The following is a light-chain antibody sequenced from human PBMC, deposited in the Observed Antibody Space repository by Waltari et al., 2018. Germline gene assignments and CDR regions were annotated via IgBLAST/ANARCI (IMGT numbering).Light chain of an antibody. CDR1: QDISSW. CDR2: AAS. Sequence: DIQMTQSPSYLSASAGAHVTITCHASQDISSWLAWYQQKPGKAPKPLIFAASSLQSGVPSRFSGSGSGTDYTLTITGLQPEDFATYYCQHYNDLPYSFGRGTKVEMK. CDR3: QHYNDLPYS. J-gene: IGKJ2*03. V-gene: IGKV1D-16*01.